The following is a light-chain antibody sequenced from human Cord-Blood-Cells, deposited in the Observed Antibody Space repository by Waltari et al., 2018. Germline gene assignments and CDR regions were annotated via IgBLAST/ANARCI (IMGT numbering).Light chain of an antibody. Sequence: EIVMTQSPATLSVSPAERATLSCRASKSVSSNLAWYQQKPGQAPRLLIHGASTRATGIPARFSGSGSGTEFTLTISSLQSEDFAVDYCQQYNNWPYTFGQGTKLEIK. CDR2: GAS. CDR3: QQYNNWPYT. V-gene: IGKV3-15*01. J-gene: IGKJ2*01. CDR1: KSVSSN.